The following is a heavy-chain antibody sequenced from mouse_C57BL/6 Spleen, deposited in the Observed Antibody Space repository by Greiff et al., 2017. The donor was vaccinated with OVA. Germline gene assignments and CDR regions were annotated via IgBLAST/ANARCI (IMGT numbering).Heavy chain of an antibody. D-gene: IGHD1-1*01. CDR2: INPNYGTT. Sequence: EVKLVESGPELVKPGASVKISCKASGYSFTDYNMNWVKQSNGQSLEWIGVINPNYGTTSYNQKFKGKATLTVDQSSSTAYMQLNSLTSEDSAVYYCARGDYYGSSPWYFDVWGTGTTVTVSS. V-gene: IGHV1-39*01. CDR3: ARGDYYGSSPWYFDV. J-gene: IGHJ1*03. CDR1: GYSFTDYN.